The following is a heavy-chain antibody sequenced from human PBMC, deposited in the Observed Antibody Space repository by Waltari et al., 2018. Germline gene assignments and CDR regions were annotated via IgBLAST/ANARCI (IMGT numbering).Heavy chain of an antibody. V-gene: IGHV2-5*01. J-gene: IGHJ4*02. CDR3: IRRPSGGSFDY. CDR1: GFSLKPTGMA. CDR2: LYWSGDT. Sequence: QITLKESGPTLVKATQTLTLTCSFSGFSLKPTGMAVGWVRQPPGGALEWLALLYWSGDTRYKPSLKPRVGIKEGTSEDHVILTGAGMDPVDPATLFCIRRPSGGSFDYWGQGTLVTVSA. D-gene: IGHD2-15*01.